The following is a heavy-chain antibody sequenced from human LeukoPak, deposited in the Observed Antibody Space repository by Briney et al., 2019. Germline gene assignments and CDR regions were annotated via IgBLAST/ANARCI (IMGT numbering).Heavy chain of an antibody. J-gene: IGHJ5*02. Sequence: PGGSLRLSCAASGFTFSSYWMSRVRQAPGKGLEWVANIKQDGSEKYYVDSVKGRFTISRDNAKNPLYLQMNSLRAEDTAVYYCARVAADSSGYYFGWFDPWGQGTLVTVSS. V-gene: IGHV3-7*03. CDR3: ARVAADSSGYYFGWFDP. CDR1: GFTFSSYW. CDR2: IKQDGSEK. D-gene: IGHD3-22*01.